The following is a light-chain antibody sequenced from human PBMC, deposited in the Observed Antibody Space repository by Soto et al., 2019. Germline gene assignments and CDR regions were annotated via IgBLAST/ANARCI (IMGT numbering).Light chain of an antibody. CDR1: QSVSSY. Sequence: EDVLTQSPATLSLSTGERATLSCRASQSVSSYLAWYQQKPGQAPRLLIYDASNRATGIPARFSGSGSGTDFTLTISILEPEDFAVYYCQQRSNRPITFGQGTRLEIK. V-gene: IGKV3-11*01. J-gene: IGKJ5*01. CDR2: DAS. CDR3: QQRSNRPIT.